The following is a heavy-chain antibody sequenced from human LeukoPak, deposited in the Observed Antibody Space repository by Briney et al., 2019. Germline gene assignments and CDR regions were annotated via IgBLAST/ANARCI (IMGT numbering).Heavy chain of an antibody. CDR2: IYSSGST. CDR1: AGSISSSAYC. D-gene: IGHD4-11*01. Sequence: SETLSLTCTVSAGSISSSAYCCWIRQPPGKGLEWIGSIYSSGSTYYNPSLKSRVTISADTSKNQFSLRLTSVTAADTAVYYCARRVTATVPWDWGQGTPVTVSS. V-gene: IGHV4-39*01. J-gene: IGHJ1*01. CDR3: ARRVTATVPWD.